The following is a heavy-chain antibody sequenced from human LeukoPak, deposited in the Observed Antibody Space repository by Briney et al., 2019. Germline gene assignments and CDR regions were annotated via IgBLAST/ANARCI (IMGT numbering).Heavy chain of an antibody. Sequence: SETLSLTCTVSGGSISSYYWSWIRQPPGKGLEWIGYIYYSGSTNYNPSLKSRVTISVDTSKNQFSLKLSSVTAADTAVYYCASLGSAATGAPPYYYYYVDVWGKGTTVTVSS. J-gene: IGHJ6*03. D-gene: IGHD1-26*01. V-gene: IGHV4-59*01. CDR1: GGSISSYY. CDR2: IYYSGST. CDR3: ASLGSAATGAPPYYYYYVDV.